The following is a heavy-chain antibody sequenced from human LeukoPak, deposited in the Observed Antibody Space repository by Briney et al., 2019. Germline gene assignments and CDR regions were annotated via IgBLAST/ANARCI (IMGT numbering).Heavy chain of an antibody. D-gene: IGHD3-3*01. CDR2: ISSSGSTI. CDR1: GFTFSDYY. CDR3: AKVKDFWSGYYYFDY. Sequence: GGSLRLSCAASGFTFSDYYMSWIRQAPGKGLEWVSYISSSGSTIYYADSVKGRFTISRDNSKNTLYLQMNSLRAEDTAVYYCAKVKDFWSGYYYFDYWGQGTLVTVSS. J-gene: IGHJ4*02. V-gene: IGHV3-11*01.